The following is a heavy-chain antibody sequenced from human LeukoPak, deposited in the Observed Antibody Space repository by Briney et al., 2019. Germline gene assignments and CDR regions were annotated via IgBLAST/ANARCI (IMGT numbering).Heavy chain of an antibody. CDR2: FSSSSSYI. CDR1: GFTFSSYS. V-gene: IGHV3-21*01. J-gene: IGHJ4*02. CDR3: ARHKYYYDSSGYLFYYFDY. Sequence: GGSLRLSCAASGFTFSSYSMNWVRQAPGKGLEWVSSFSSSSSYIYYADSVKGRFTISRDNAKNSLYLQMNSLRAEDTAVYYCARHKYYYDSSGYLFYYFDYWGQGTLVTVSS. D-gene: IGHD3-22*01.